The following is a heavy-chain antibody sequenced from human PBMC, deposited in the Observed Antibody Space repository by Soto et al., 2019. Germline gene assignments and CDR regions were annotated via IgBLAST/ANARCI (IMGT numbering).Heavy chain of an antibody. CDR3: ARTQAVFIDY. D-gene: IGHD2-15*01. CDR1: GGSISSSSYY. CDR2: IYYSGST. V-gene: IGHV4-39*01. J-gene: IGHJ4*02. Sequence: QLQLQESGPGLVKPSESLSLTCTVSGGSISSSSYYWGWIRQPPGKGLEWIGSIYYSGSTYYNPSLKSRVTISVDTSKNQFSLKLSSVTAADTAVYYCARTQAVFIDYWGQGTLVTVSS.